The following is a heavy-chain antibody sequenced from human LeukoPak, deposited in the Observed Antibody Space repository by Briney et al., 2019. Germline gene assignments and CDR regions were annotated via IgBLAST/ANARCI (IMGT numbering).Heavy chain of an antibody. D-gene: IGHD1-1*01. CDR3: ARHGTNGPFDY. J-gene: IGHJ4*02. CDR1: GGPISSNSYY. CDR2: IYYSGGT. Sequence: SETLSLTCTVSGGPISSNSYYWGWIRQPPGKGLEWIGSIYYSGGTYYNPSLKSRVTISVDTSKNQFSLKLSSVTAADTAVYYCARHGTNGPFDYWGQGTLVTVSS. V-gene: IGHV4-39*01.